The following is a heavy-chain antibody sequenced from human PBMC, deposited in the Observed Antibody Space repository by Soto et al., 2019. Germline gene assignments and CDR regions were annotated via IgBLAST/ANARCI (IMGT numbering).Heavy chain of an antibody. CDR1: GFTFSSYA. V-gene: IGHV3-23*01. CDR2: IIGSGGRT. J-gene: IGHJ6*02. Sequence: EVQLLDSGGGLVQPGGSLRLSCAASGFTFSSYAMSWVRQAPGKGLEWVSAIIGSGGRTYYADSVKGRFTISRDNSKNTRYLQMISLRVEDSAVYYCAKDRIMGSTTFWGMDVWGQGTTVTVSS. D-gene: IGHD3-16*01. CDR3: AKDRIMGSTTFWGMDV.